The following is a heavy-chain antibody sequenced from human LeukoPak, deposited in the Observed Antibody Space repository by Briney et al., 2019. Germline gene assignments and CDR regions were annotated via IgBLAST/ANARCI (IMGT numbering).Heavy chain of an antibody. CDR1: GYTFTGYY. D-gene: IGHD3-10*01. CDR3: ARAYRVRGAIIFDY. J-gene: IGHJ4*02. Sequence: ASVKVSCKASGYTFTGYYMHWVRQPPGQGLKWLGWINPNSGGTNYAQKFQGRVTMTRDTSISTAYMELSRLRSDDTAVYYCARAYRVRGAIIFDYWGQGTLVTVSS. V-gene: IGHV1-2*02. CDR2: INPNSGGT.